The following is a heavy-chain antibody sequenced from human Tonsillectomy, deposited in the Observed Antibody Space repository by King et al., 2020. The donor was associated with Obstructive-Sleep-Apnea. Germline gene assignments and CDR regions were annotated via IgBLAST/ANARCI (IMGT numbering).Heavy chain of an antibody. D-gene: IGHD2-8*01. J-gene: IGHJ6*02. CDR2: INPVTGTA. CDR3: ARDLKTPHCPNGVCYTVYYGMDV. V-gene: IGHV1-69*01. Sequence: QLVQSGAELRKPGSSVKVSCKTSGGTPSKNAISWMRQAPGQGLEWMGGINPVTGTADYAKKFQGRLTITADEPTSTAYMELSILTSEDTAVYYCARDLKTPHCPNGVCYTVYYGMDVWGQGTTVTVTS. CDR1: GGTPSKNA.